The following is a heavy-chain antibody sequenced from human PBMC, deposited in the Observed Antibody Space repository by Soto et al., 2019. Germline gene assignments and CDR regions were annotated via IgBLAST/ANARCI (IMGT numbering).Heavy chain of an antibody. V-gene: IGHV3-53*01. CDR2: IYSGGTT. CDR3: ARGFNYGYFDY. D-gene: IGHD5-18*01. J-gene: IGHJ4*02. CDR1: GFTVNSNY. Sequence: GGSLRLSCAASGFTVNSNYMTWVRQAPGKGLEWVSVIYSGGTTDYADSVKGRFTISRDTSKNTLSLQMNSLRAEDTALYYCARGFNYGYFDYWGQGTLVTVSS.